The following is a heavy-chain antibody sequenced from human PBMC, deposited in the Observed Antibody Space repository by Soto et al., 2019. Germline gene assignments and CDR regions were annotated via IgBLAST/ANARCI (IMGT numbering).Heavy chain of an antibody. D-gene: IGHD3-3*01. Sequence: GGSLRLSCAASGFTFSSYAMSWVRQAPGKGLEWVSAISGSGGSTYYADSVKGRFTISRDNSKNTLYLQMNSLRAEDTAVYYCAKGNRFLEWLSKEYYYYYMDVWGKGTTVTVSS. CDR1: GFTFSSYA. CDR2: ISGSGGST. J-gene: IGHJ6*03. V-gene: IGHV3-23*01. CDR3: AKGNRFLEWLSKEYYYYYMDV.